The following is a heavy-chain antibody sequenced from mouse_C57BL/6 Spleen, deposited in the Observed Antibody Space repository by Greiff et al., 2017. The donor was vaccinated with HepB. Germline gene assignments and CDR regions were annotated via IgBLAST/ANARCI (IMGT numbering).Heavy chain of an antibody. CDR1: GYTFTSYW. Sequence: QVQLQQPGAELVKPGASVKLSCKASGYTFTSYWMHWVKQRPGQGLEWIGMIHPNSGSTNYNEKFKSKATLTVDKSSSTAYMQLSSLTSEDSAVYYCARKRSSSGYLYIDYWGQGTTLTVSS. D-gene: IGHD3-2*02. J-gene: IGHJ2*01. CDR3: ARKRSSSGYLYIDY. V-gene: IGHV1-64*01. CDR2: IHPNSGST.